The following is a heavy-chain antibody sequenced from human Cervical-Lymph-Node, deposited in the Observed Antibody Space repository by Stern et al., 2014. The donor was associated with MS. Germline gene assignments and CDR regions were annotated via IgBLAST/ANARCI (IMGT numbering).Heavy chain of an antibody. CDR1: GYTFTSSS. CDR2: INPSGDST. Sequence: VQLVQSGPEVKKPGTSVKLSCKAPGYTFTSSSMHWVRQAPGQGLEWMGIINPSGDSTTYAPKFQGRVTMTRDTSSSTVYMELSSLGSEDTAVYYCARGQRYFDYWGQGTLVTVSS. V-gene: IGHV1-46*01. J-gene: IGHJ4*02. CDR3: ARGQRYFDY.